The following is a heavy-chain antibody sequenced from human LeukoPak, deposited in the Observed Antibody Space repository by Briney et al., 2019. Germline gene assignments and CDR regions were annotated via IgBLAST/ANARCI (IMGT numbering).Heavy chain of an antibody. CDR1: GFAFSTYS. CDR3: AKHYGSGSYYTDS. CDR2: ISTTSTYT. Sequence: PGGSLRLSCAASGFAFSTYSMNWVRQAPGKGLEWVSVISTTSTYTYYADSVKGRFTISRDNAKNSLYLQMDSLRAEDTAVYYCAKHYGSGSYYTDSWGQGTLVTVSS. J-gene: IGHJ4*02. D-gene: IGHD3-10*01. V-gene: IGHV3-21*01.